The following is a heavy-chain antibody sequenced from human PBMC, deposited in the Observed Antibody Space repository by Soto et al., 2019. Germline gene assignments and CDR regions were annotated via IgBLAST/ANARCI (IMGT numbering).Heavy chain of an antibody. Sequence: PGGSLRLSCSASGFTFGNFAMSWVRQAPCKGLEWVSAISGSGGSTYYADSVKGRFTISRDNSKNTLYLQMNSLRAEDTAVYYCAKDQKKYWEQQLVNWFDPWGQGTLVTVSS. D-gene: IGHD6-13*01. CDR1: GFTFGNFA. CDR2: ISGSGGST. CDR3: AKDQKKYWEQQLVNWFDP. V-gene: IGHV3-23*01. J-gene: IGHJ5*02.